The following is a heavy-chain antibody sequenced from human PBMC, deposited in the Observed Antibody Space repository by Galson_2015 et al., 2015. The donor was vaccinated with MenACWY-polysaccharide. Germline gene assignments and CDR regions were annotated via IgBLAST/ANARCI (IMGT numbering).Heavy chain of an antibody. V-gene: IGHV3-7*01. CDR3: ARARSWSGFFAFDF. J-gene: IGHJ3*01. D-gene: IGHD3-3*01. CDR2: IKQSGSEK. Sequence: SLRLSCAASGFPFSDSWMTWIRQAPGKGLEWVATIKQSGSEKYYVDSVEGRFTVSRGNAKNSLYLQMNSLRAEDTAVYYCARARSWSGFFAFDFWGQGTMVTVSS. CDR1: GFPFSDSW.